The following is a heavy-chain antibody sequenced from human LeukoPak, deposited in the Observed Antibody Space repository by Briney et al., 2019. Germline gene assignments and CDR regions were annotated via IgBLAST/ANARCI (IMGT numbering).Heavy chain of an antibody. CDR3: ARGYEGYDF. J-gene: IGHJ4*02. Sequence: ASVNVSCKHSGYTLTDYYMLWVRQAPRVRLEWMGWLRPRSGGKKSAQNLQGRVTMSWETSISPAYMALKRVRSDDTAVYCCARGYEGYDFWGQGTLVTVSS. CDR2: LRPRSGGK. V-gene: IGHV1-2*02. D-gene: IGHD2-2*01. CDR1: GYTLTDYY.